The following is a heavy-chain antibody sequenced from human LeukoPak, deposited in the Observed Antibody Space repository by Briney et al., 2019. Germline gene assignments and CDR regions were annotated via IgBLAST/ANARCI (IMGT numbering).Heavy chain of an antibody. CDR3: ARDRRVGATWSVGAFDI. CDR1: GFSLTTYE. Sequence: GGSLRLSCAASGFSLTTYEMNWVRQAPGKGLGWVSYISSSGDSIYYADSVKGRFTISRDNAKNSLSLQMSSLRAEDTAIYYCARDRRVGATWSVGAFDIWGQGTTVTVSS. D-gene: IGHD1-26*01. J-gene: IGHJ3*02. CDR2: ISSSGDSI. V-gene: IGHV3-48*03.